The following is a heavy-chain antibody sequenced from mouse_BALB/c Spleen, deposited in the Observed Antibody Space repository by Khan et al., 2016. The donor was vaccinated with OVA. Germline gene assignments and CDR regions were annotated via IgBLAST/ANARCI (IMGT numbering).Heavy chain of an antibody. D-gene: IGHD3-3*01. CDR1: GYAFSTYW. J-gene: IGHJ1*01. CDR3: ARGWDWYFDV. CDR2: IYPGDGDT. Sequence: VQLQQAGAELVRPGSSVKISCKASGYAFSTYWMNWVKQRPGQGLEWIGQIYPGDGDTNYNGKFKGKATLTADKSSSTAYMQLSSLTSEDSAVYFCARGWDWYFDVWGAGTTVTVSA. V-gene: IGHV1-80*01.